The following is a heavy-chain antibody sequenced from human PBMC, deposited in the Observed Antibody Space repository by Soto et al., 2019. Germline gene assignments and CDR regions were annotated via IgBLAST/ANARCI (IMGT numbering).Heavy chain of an antibody. V-gene: IGHV4-59*01. J-gene: IGHJ5*02. Sequence: SETLSLTCTFSGGSISSYYWSWIRQPPGKGLEWIGYIYYSGSTNYNPSLKSRVTISVDTSKNQFSLKLSSVTAADTAVYYCERFPPYDSSGNWFEPWGQGTLVTGTS. CDR3: ERFPPYDSSGNWFEP. CDR1: GGSISSYY. D-gene: IGHD3-22*01. CDR2: IYYSGST.